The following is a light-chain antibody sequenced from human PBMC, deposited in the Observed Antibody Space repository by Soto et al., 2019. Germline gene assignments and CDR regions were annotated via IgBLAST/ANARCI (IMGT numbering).Light chain of an antibody. V-gene: IGKV3-15*01. CDR3: QQYHIWLT. CDR1: QSVKSN. J-gene: IGKJ4*01. CDR2: DAS. Sequence: EIVMTRSPATLSVSPGERGTLSCRASQSVKSNLAWYQQKPGQAPRLLIYDASTRATGVPARFSGSGSGTEFTLTISSLQSEDFAVYYCQQYHIWLTFGGGTKVDIK.